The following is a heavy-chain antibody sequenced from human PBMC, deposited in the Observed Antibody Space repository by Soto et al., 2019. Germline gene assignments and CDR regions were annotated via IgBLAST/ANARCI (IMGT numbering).Heavy chain of an antibody. CDR3: ARPWGSGWYYTCFDS. Sequence: ASVKVSCKASGYTFTTYDIHWVRQAAGQGLEWMGWMIPNSGNTGYAQKFHGRVTMTRNTSISTAYLELTSLKSEDTAVYYCARPWGSGWYYTCFDSWGQGTLVTVSS. D-gene: IGHD6-19*01. V-gene: IGHV1-8*01. CDR1: GYTFTTYD. CDR2: MIPNSGNT. J-gene: IGHJ5*01.